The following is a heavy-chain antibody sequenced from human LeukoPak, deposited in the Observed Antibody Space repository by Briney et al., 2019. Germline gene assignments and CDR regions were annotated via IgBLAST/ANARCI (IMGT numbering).Heavy chain of an antibody. Sequence: PSETLSLTCTVSGGSISSYYWSWIRQPPGKGLEWIGYIYYSGSTNYNPSLKSRVTISVDTSKNQFSLKLSSVTAADTAVYYCARTGQGDYGDYGPFDYWGQGTLVTVSS. CDR1: GGSISSYY. V-gene: IGHV4-59*08. J-gene: IGHJ4*02. CDR3: ARTGQGDYGDYGPFDY. CDR2: IYYSGST. D-gene: IGHD4-17*01.